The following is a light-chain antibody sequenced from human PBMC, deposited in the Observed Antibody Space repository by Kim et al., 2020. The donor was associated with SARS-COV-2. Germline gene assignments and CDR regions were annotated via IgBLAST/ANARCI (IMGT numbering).Light chain of an antibody. Sequence: QGQTASITCSGSKVGHKYVSGYQQKPGQSPVVVIYQDKQRPSWLPEGFSGSNAGNTATLTISGTQAMDEADYYCQAWDSSTHNYVFGAGTKVTVL. J-gene: IGLJ1*01. CDR3: QAWDSSTHNYV. CDR2: QDK. CDR1: KVGHKY. V-gene: IGLV3-1*01.